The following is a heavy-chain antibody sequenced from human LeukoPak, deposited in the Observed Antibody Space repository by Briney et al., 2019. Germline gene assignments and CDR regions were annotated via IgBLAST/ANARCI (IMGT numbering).Heavy chain of an antibody. J-gene: IGHJ5*02. V-gene: IGHV1-18*01. CDR2: ISAYNGNT. CDR1: GYTFTSYG. Sequence: GASVKVSCKASGYTFTSYGISWVRQAPGQGLEWMGWISAYNGNTNYAQKLQGRVTMTTDTSTSTAYMELRSLRSDDTAVYYCARERTSSWYGNWFDPWGQGTLVTVSS. D-gene: IGHD6-13*01. CDR3: ARERTSSWYGNWFDP.